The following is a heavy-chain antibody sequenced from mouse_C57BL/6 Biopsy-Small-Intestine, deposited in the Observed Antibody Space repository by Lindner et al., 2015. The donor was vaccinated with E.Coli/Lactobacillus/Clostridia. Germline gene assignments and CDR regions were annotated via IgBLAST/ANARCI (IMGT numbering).Heavy chain of an antibody. CDR2: IDPFNVNT. Sequence: SVKVSCKASGYTFGSYGISWVRQAPGQGLEWMGWIDPFNVNTNYAQKFQGRVNMTRDTSTSTAYMELRSLRSDDTAVYYCARDGHVWGTFRFGEIWGQGTLVTVSS. J-gene: IGHJ4*01. D-gene: IGHD2-2*01. V-gene: IGHV1S61*01. CDR3: ARDGHVWGTFRFGEI. CDR1: GYTFGSYG.